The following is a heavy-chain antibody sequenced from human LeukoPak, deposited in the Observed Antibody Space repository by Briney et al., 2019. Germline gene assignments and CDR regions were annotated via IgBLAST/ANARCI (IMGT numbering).Heavy chain of an antibody. CDR3: ARGRAGPQNSDYWDY. CDR1: LGSLSTYY. D-gene: IGHD3-22*01. Sequence: SETLSPTCTISLGSLSTYYWSWIRQTPRATLEWIGHIYYTGRTRYNPSLESRVTMSLDTPKNEFSLRLTSMTAADSAVYYCARGRAGPQNSDYWDYWGQGMLVTVSS. J-gene: IGHJ4*02. CDR2: IYYTGRT. V-gene: IGHV4-59*13.